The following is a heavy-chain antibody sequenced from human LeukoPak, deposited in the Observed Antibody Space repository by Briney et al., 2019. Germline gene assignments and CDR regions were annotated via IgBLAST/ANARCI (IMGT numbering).Heavy chain of an antibody. CDR2: IYTSGST. Sequence: KSSETLSLTCTVSGGSISSGSYYWSWIRQPAGKGLEWIGRIYTSGSTNYNPPLKSRVTISVDTSKNQFSLKLSSVTAADTAVYYCAREGYYGDYVSDYYYYMDVWDKGTTVTISS. V-gene: IGHV4-61*02. D-gene: IGHD4-17*01. CDR3: AREGYYGDYVSDYYYYMDV. J-gene: IGHJ6*03. CDR1: GGSISSGSYY.